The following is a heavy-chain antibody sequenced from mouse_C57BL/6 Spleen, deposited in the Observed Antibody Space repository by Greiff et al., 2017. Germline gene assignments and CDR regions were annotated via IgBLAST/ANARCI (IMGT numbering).Heavy chain of an antibody. Sequence: QVQLQQPGAELVMPGASVKLSCKASGYTFTSYWMHWVKQRPGQGLEWIGEIDPSDSYTNYNQKFKGKSTLTVDKSSSTAYMQLSKLTSEDSAVYYCATSKGSGWAMDYWGQGTSVTVSS. D-gene: IGHD1-1*01. CDR3: ATSKGSGWAMDY. CDR2: IDPSDSYT. V-gene: IGHV1-69*01. J-gene: IGHJ4*01. CDR1: GYTFTSYW.